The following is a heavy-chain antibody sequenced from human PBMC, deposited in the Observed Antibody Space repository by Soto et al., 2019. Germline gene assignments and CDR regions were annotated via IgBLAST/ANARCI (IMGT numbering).Heavy chain of an antibody. Sequence: GGSLRLSCAASGFTFDDYAMHWVRQAPGKGLEWVSGISWNSGSIGYADSVKGRFTISRDNAKNSLYLQMNSLRAEDTALYYCAKDRGGGSCCTYNWFDPWGQGTLVTVSS. J-gene: IGHJ5*02. CDR1: GFTFDDYA. V-gene: IGHV3-9*01. CDR3: AKDRGGGSCCTYNWFDP. D-gene: IGHD2-15*01. CDR2: ISWNSGSI.